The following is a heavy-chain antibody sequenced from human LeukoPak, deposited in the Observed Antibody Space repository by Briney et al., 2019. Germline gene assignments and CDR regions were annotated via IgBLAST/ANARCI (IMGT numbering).Heavy chain of an antibody. J-gene: IGHJ6*04. Sequence: SQTLSLTCTVSGGSISSGDYYWSWIRQPPGKGLEWIWYIYYSGSTYYNPSLKSRVTISVDTSKNQFSLKLSSVTAADTAVYYCARVSRTVTTSPHYYYYGMDIWGKGTTVTVSS. CDR1: GGSISSGDYY. V-gene: IGHV4-30-4*01. CDR3: ARVSRTVTTSPHYYYYGMDI. CDR2: IYYSGST. D-gene: IGHD4-17*01.